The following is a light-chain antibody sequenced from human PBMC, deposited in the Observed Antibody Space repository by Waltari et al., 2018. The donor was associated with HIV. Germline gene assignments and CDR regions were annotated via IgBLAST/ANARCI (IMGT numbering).Light chain of an antibody. J-gene: IGLJ1*01. CDR2: KDS. CDR1: ALPNQY. CDR3: QSADSSGTYV. V-gene: IGLV3-25*03. Sequence: SYELTQPPSVSVSPGQTARITCSGDALPNQYAYWFQQKPGQAPVMVIYKDSERPSGIPERFSGSSSGATVTLTIRGVQAEDEADYYCQSADSSGTYVFGTGTKVTVL.